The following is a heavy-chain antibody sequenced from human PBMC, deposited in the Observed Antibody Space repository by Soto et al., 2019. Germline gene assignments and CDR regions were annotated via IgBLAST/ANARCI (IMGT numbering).Heavy chain of an antibody. CDR2: INHSGST. CDR3: ARADIVVVPAPSYYYYYMDV. D-gene: IGHD2-2*01. Sequence: SETLSLTCAVYGGSFSGYYWSWIRQPPGKGLEWIGEINHSGSTNYNPSLKSRVTISVDTSKNQFSLKLSSVTAADTAVYYCARADIVVVPAPSYYYYYMDVWGKGTTVTVSS. V-gene: IGHV4-34*01. CDR1: GGSFSGYY. J-gene: IGHJ6*03.